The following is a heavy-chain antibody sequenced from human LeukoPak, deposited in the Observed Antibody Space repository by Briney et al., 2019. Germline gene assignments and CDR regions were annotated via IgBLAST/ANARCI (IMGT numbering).Heavy chain of an antibody. CDR1: GFTFSPYW. D-gene: IGHD3-10*01. J-gene: IGHJ3*02. CDR2: IKDDGSEE. Sequence: AGGSLRLSCAASGFTFSPYWMSWVRQAPGKGLEWVATIKDDGSEEYYVDSVEGRFTISRDNAKKSLCLQMGSLRAEDTAVYYCARLAPYYGTGIIWGQGTVVTVSS. V-gene: IGHV3-7*01. CDR3: ARLAPYYGTGII.